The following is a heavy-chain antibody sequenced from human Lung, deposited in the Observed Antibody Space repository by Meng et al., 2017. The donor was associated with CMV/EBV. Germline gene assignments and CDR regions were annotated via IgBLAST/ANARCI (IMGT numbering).Heavy chain of an antibody. Sequence: QVQLVQCGSELKQPGAPGKVSCKASDYTFTSYAMNWVRQAPGQGLEWMGWINTNTGNPTYGQGFTGRFVFSLDTSVSTAYLQISSLKAEDTAVYYCARDPPEVALEYFQYWGQGTLVTVSS. CDR3: ARDPPEVALEYFQY. D-gene: IGHD2-15*01. CDR1: DYTFTSYA. J-gene: IGHJ1*01. CDR2: INTNTGNP. V-gene: IGHV7-4-1*02.